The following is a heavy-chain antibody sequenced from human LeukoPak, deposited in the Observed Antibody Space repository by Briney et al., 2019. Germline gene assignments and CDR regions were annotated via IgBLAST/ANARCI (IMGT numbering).Heavy chain of an antibody. CDR3: ARDTYYYDSSGPYYFDY. J-gene: IGHJ4*02. CDR2: ISAYNGNT. CDR1: GYTFTSYG. V-gene: IGHV1-18*01. Sequence: ASVKVSCKASGYTFTSYGISWVRQAPGQGLEWMGWISAYNGNTNYAQKLQGRVTMTTDTSTSTAYMELSSLRSEDTAVYYCARDTYYYDSSGPYYFDYWGQGTLVTVSS. D-gene: IGHD3-22*01.